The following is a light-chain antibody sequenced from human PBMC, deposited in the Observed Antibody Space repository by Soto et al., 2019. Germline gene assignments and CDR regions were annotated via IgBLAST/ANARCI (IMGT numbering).Light chain of an antibody. V-gene: IGKV3-11*01. Sequence: EIVLTQSPATLSLSPGERATLSCRAIQSVSSYLAWYQQKPGQAPRLLIYDASNRATGIPARCSGSGSGTDFTLTISSLQPEDFETYYCQQANSFPITFGQGTRLEIK. CDR3: QQANSFPIT. CDR2: DAS. J-gene: IGKJ5*01. CDR1: QSVSSY.